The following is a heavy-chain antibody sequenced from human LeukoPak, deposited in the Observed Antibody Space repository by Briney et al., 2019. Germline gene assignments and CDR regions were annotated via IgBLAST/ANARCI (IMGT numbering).Heavy chain of an antibody. CDR1: GFTFSNYD. D-gene: IGHD3-22*01. Sequence: PGGSLRLSCAASGFTFSNYDMYWVRQAPGRGLDWVAVVSYDGSDKYYADSVKGRFTISRDNSKNTLYLQMTGLRVEDTAVYYCARDSRGPYYWGQGALVTVSS. J-gene: IGHJ4*02. CDR3: ARDSRGPYY. CDR2: VSYDGSDK. V-gene: IGHV3-33*05.